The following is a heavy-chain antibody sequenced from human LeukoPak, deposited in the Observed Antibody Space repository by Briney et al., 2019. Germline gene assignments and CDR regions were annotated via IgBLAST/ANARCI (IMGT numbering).Heavy chain of an antibody. CDR1: GFTFSDSS. CDR2: ISSSSSDT. J-gene: IGHJ4*02. CDR3: ARGHTILTH. Sequence: GWSLRLSCAASGFTFSDSSMSWIRPAPGKGLEWVSYISSSSSDTNYADSVKGRFTISRDNAKSSLYLQMSSLRAEDTAVYYCARGHTILTHWGQGTLVTVSS. V-gene: IGHV3-11*05. D-gene: IGHD5-24*01.